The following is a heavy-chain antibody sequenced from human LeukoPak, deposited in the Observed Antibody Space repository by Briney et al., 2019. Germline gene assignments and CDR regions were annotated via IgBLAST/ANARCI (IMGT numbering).Heavy chain of an antibody. CDR3: AKDTPDIQEYFDY. Sequence: GGSLRLSCAASGFTFSSYGMHWVRQAPGKGLEWVAVISYDGSNKYYADSVKGRFTISRDNSKNTLYLQMNSLRAEDTAVYYCAKDTPDIQEYFDYWGQGTLVTVSS. V-gene: IGHV3-30*18. CDR1: GFTFSSYG. D-gene: IGHD2-2*02. J-gene: IGHJ4*02. CDR2: ISYDGSNK.